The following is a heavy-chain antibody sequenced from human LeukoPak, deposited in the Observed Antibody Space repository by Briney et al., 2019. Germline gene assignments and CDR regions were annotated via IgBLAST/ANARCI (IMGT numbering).Heavy chain of an antibody. CDR2: VNPNSSGT. CDR1: GYTFTGYY. Sequence: ASVKVSCKASGYTFTGYYIHWVRQAPGQGLEWMGWVNPNSSGTNYAQNFQGRVTMTRDTSISTAYMELSRLRSDDTAVYYCAGAGYYDTSGYYHPFDYWGQGILVTVSS. V-gene: IGHV1-2*02. D-gene: IGHD3-22*01. CDR3: AGAGYYDTSGYYHPFDY. J-gene: IGHJ4*02.